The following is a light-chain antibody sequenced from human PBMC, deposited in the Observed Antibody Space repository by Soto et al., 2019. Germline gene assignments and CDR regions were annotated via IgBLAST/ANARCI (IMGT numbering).Light chain of an antibody. Sequence: DIQMTQSPSTLSASVGDRDTITCRASQSISSWLAWYQQKPGKAPKLLIYDASSLESGVPSRFSGSGSGTEFTLTISSLQPDDFATYYCQQYNGWTFGQGTKVEIK. J-gene: IGKJ1*01. CDR2: DAS. CDR1: QSISSW. V-gene: IGKV1-5*01. CDR3: QQYNGWT.